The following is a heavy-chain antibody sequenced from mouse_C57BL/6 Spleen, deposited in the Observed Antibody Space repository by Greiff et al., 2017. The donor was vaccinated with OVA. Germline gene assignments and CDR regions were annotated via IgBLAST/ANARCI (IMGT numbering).Heavy chain of an antibody. CDR2: IYPGSGNT. CDR1: GYTFTDYY. CDR3: ARQNPLTGTLDY. D-gene: IGHD4-1*01. Sequence: QVQLKESGAELVRPGASVKLSCKASGYTFTDYYINWVKQRPGQGLEWIARIYPGSGNTYYNEKFKGKATLTAEKSSSTAYMQLSSLTSEDSAVYFCARQNPLTGTLDYWGQGTTLTVSS. J-gene: IGHJ2*01. V-gene: IGHV1-76*01.